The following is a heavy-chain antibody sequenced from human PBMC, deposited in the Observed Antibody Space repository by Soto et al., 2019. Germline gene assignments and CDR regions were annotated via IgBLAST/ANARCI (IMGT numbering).Heavy chain of an antibody. CDR1: GYTFTGYY. CDR3: ARDRSYCSSTSCYIFYY. J-gene: IGHJ4*02. D-gene: IGHD2-2*02. CDR2: INPNSGGT. V-gene: IGHV1-2*02. Sequence: ASVKVSCKASGYTFTGYYMHWVRQAPGQGLEWRGWINPNSGGTNYAQKFQGRVTMTRDTSISTAYMELSRLRSDDTAVYYCARDRSYCSSTSCYIFYYWGQGTLVTVSS.